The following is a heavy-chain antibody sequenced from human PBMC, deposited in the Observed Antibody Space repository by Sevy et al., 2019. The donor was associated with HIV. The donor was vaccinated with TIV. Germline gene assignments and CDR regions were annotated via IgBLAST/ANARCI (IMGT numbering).Heavy chain of an antibody. CDR2: ITLSGTST. D-gene: IGHD3-10*01. CDR3: AKDRVSGTYYTGDFDH. Sequence: GGSLRLSCAASGFTFSIYAMSWVRQAPGKGLEWVSVITLSGTSTYYADSVKGRFTISRDNSKKTLFLQMNSLRAEDTAVYYCAKDRVSGTYYTGDFDHWGQGTLVTVSS. J-gene: IGHJ4*02. V-gene: IGHV3-23*01. CDR1: GFTFSIYA.